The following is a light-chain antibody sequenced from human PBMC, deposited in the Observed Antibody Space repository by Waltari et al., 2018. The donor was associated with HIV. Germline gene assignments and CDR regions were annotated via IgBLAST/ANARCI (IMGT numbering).Light chain of an antibody. CDR3: SSFAGSNNLRV. CDR1: SSDVGGYNY. Sequence: QSALTQPPSASGSPGQSVTISCTGTSSDVGGYNYVSWYQQHPGKAPKLMIYQVNKRPSGVPARFSGTKSGNRASLTVSGLQAEDEADYYCSSFAGSNNLRVFGGGTKLTVL. CDR2: QVN. J-gene: IGLJ2*01. V-gene: IGLV2-8*01.